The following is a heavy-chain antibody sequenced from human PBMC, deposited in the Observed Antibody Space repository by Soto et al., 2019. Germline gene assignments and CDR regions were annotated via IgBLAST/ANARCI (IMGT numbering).Heavy chain of an antibody. D-gene: IGHD4-17*01. CDR2: INAVNGNT. J-gene: IGHJ6*02. CDR1: GYTFTSYS. V-gene: IGHV1-3*01. CDR3: ASRNYGDSDYCLDV. Sequence: QVQLVQSGAEVEKPGASVKVSCKASGYTFTSYSIHWVRQAPGQRLEWMGWINAVNGNTKYSQKFQDRVTFTRDTSASTAYMELSSLRSEDTAVYYCASRNYGDSDYCLDVWGQGTTVTVSS.